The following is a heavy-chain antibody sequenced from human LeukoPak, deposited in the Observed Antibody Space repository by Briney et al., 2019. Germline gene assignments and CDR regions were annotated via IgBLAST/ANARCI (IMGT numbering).Heavy chain of an antibody. V-gene: IGHV3-21*01. J-gene: IGHJ4*02. CDR3: ARDSGSYPFDY. CDR2: ISSSSSYI. CDR1: EFTFSAYG. D-gene: IGHD1-26*01. Sequence: PGGSLRLSCVASEFTFSAYGMNWVRQAPGKGPEWVSSISSSSSYIYYADSVKGRFTISRDNAKNSLYLQMNSLRAEDTAVYYCARDSGSYPFDYWGQGTLVTVSS.